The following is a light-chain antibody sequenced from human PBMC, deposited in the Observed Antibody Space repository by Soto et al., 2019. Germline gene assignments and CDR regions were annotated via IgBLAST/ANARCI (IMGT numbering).Light chain of an antibody. Sequence: AIQMTQSPSSLSASVGDRVTITCRASQGIRTDLGWYQQKPGRAPKLLIYSASSLQSGVPSRFTGTASGTDFTLTIRSLQTADFAPYYCLQDFNYPWTFGQGTKVDIK. V-gene: IGKV1-6*01. CDR2: SAS. CDR1: QGIRTD. CDR3: LQDFNYPWT. J-gene: IGKJ1*01.